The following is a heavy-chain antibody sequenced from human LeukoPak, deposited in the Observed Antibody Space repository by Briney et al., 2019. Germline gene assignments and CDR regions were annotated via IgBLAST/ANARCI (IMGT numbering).Heavy chain of an antibody. CDR3: ARIRGYYSRYYYYGMDV. CDR1: GGSFSGYY. V-gene: IGHV4-34*01. D-gene: IGHD3-3*01. J-gene: IGHJ6*02. Sequence: PSETLSLTCAVYGGSFSGYYWSWIRQPPGKGLEWIGEINHSGSTNYNPSLESRVTISVDTSKNQFSLKLSSVTAADTAVYYCARIRGYYSRYYYYGMDVWGQGTTVTASS. CDR2: INHSGST.